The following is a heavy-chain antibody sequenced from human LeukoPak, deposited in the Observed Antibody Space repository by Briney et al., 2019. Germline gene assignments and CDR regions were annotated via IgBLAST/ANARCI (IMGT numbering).Heavy chain of an antibody. CDR1: GFTFSTYE. J-gene: IGHJ4*02. CDR2: ISTSASTI. D-gene: IGHD1-26*01. Sequence: GGSLRLSCAASGFTFSTYEMNWVRQAPGKGLEWVSYISTSASTIYYADSVKGRFSIYRDNAKNSLYLQMNSPRAEDTAVYYCVRDLGPSYSEYDWRGIFDYWGQGTLVTVSS. CDR3: VRDLGPSYSEYDWRGIFDY. V-gene: IGHV3-48*03.